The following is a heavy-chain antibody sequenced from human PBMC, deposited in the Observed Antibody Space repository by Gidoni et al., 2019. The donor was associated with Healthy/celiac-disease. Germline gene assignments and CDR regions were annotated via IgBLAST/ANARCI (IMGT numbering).Heavy chain of an antibody. CDR2: ISWNSGSI. D-gene: IGHD6-13*01. Sequence: EVQLVESGGGLVQPGRSLRLSCAASGFTFDGYAMHLVRQAPGQGLEWVSGISWNSGSIGYADSGKGRFTISRDNAKNSLYLQMNSLRAEDTALYYCAKAPVPSIAAAGYFDYWGQGTLVTVSS. J-gene: IGHJ4*02. CDR1: GFTFDGYA. CDR3: AKAPVPSIAAAGYFDY. V-gene: IGHV3-9*01.